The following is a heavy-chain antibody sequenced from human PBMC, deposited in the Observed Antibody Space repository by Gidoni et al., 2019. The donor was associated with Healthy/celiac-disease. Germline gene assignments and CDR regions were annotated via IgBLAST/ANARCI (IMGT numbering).Heavy chain of an antibody. D-gene: IGHD3-9*01. V-gene: IGHV4-30-4*01. Sequence: QVQLQESGPGLVKPSQTLSLTCTVSGGSISSGDYYWSWIRQPPGKGLEWIGFIYYSGSTYYHPSLKSRVTISVDTSKNQFSLKLSSVTAADTAVYYCARARGYDILTGYYDYYFDYWGQGTLVTVSS. CDR1: GGSISSGDYY. CDR3: ARARGYDILTGYYDYYFDY. J-gene: IGHJ4*02. CDR2: IYYSGST.